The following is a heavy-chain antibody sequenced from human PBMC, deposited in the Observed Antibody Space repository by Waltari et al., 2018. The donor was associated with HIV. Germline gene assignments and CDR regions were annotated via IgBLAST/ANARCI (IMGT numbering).Heavy chain of an antibody. D-gene: IGHD6-13*01. CDR1: GGSIGTNF. Sequence: QVQLQESGPGLVKPSETLSLMCTVSGGSIGTNFWSWTRQPPGKGLEWIGYVFYSGTTNYNPSLKSRVTISVDTSKNQFSLNLRSVTAADTAVYYCASSRAAAGLDSWGQGTQVTVSS. J-gene: IGHJ4*02. CDR2: VFYSGTT. CDR3: ASSRAAAGLDS. V-gene: IGHV4-59*01.